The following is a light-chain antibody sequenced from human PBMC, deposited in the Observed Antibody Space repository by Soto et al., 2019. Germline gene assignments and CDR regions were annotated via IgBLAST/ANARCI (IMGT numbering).Light chain of an antibody. CDR3: QHYGGMWA. V-gene: IGKV1-5*03. CDR2: KAS. J-gene: IGKJ1*01. CDR1: QTISSW. Sequence: DIQMTQSPSTLSGSVGDRVTITCRASQTISSWLAWYQQKPGRAPKLLIYKASTLKSGVPSRFSGSGSGTEFILAINTLQPDDFATYWCQHYGGMWAFGQGTKVDIK.